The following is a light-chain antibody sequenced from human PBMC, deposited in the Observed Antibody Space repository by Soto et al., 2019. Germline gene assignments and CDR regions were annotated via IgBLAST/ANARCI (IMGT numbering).Light chain of an antibody. J-gene: IGKJ1*01. CDR2: KAS. CDR1: PTISSW. Sequence: DIQMTQSPSTLPGSEGDRVTLTCRASPTISSWLAWYQQKPGKAPKLLIDKASTLKSGVPSRFSGSGSGTEFTLTISSLQPDDFATYFCQQYNKYSTFGHGTKVDIK. CDR3: QQYNKYST. V-gene: IGKV1-5*03.